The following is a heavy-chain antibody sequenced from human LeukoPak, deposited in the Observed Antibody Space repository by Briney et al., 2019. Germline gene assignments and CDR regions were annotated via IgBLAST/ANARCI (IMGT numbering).Heavy chain of an antibody. J-gene: IGHJ6*03. CDR2: INPDSGDT. Sequence: ASVKVSCKASGYTFTDYYMHWVRQAPGQGLEWMGWINPDSGDTFYAQRFQGRVTLTRDTSISTAYMEVSRLTSDDTAVYYCARGRITMVRGVWVTYYMDVWGKGTTVTISS. V-gene: IGHV1-2*02. D-gene: IGHD3-10*01. CDR3: ARGRITMVRGVWVTYYMDV. CDR1: GYTFTDYY.